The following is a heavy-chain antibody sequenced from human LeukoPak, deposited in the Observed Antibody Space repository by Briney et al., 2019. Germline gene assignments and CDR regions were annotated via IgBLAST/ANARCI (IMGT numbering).Heavy chain of an antibody. V-gene: IGHV4-59*01. CDR3: ARAATQEIYGDYPNPYYYYYGMDV. CDR1: GGSISSYY. CDR2: IYYSGST. D-gene: IGHD4-17*01. Sequence: SETLSLTRTVSGGSISSYYWSWIRQPPGKGLEWIGYIYYSGSTNYNPSLKSRVTISVDTSENQFSLKLSSVTAADTAVYYCARAATQEIYGDYPNPYYYYYGMDVWGKGTTVTVSS. J-gene: IGHJ6*04.